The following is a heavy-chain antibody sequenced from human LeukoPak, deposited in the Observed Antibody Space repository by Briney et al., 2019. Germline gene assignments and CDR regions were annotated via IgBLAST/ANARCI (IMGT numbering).Heavy chain of an antibody. V-gene: IGHV3-21*01. D-gene: IGHD2-8*02. CDR3: ARDHVSGSVPNYYGMDV. Sequence: GGSLRLSCAASGFTFSSYSMNWVRQAPGKGLEWVSSISSSSSYIYYADSVKGRFTISRDNAKNSLYLQMNSLRAEDTAVYYCARDHVSGSVPNYYGMDVWGQGTTVTVSS. CDR1: GFTFSSYS. J-gene: IGHJ6*02. CDR2: ISSSSSYI.